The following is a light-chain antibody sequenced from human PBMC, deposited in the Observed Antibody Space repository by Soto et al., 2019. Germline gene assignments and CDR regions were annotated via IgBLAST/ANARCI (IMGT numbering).Light chain of an antibody. V-gene: IGLV1-40*01. CDR3: QSYDSSLSGSGV. CDR1: SSNIGAGYD. J-gene: IGLJ2*01. CDR2: GNT. Sequence: QSVLTQPPSVSGVPGQRVTISCTGSSSNIGAGYDVHWYQQLPGTAPRLLIYGNTHRPSGVPDRFSGSKSGTSASLAITGLQPEDEAEYYCQSYDSSLSGSGVFGGGTKLTVL.